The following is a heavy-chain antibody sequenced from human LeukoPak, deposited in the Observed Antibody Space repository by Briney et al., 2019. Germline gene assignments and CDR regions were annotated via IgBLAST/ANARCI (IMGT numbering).Heavy chain of an antibody. J-gene: IGHJ6*03. Sequence: PGGSLRLSCAASGFPFSNFAMSWVRQAPGKGLEWVSTISGGGGNTYFADSVKGRFTISRDNSKNTLFLQMVSLRAEDTAVYYCAKFEGALLGNYYMDVWGKGTTVTVSS. CDR1: GFPFSNFA. CDR2: ISGGGGNT. V-gene: IGHV3-23*01. CDR3: AKFEGALLGNYYMDV.